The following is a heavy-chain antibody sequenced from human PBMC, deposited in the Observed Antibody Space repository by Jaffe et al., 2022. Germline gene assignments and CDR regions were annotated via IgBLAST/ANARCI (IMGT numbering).Heavy chain of an antibody. Sequence: QVQLVESGGGVVQPGGSLRLSCAASGFTFSSYGMHWVRQAPGKGLEWVAFIRYDGSYKYYADSVKGRFTISRDDSKNTLYLQMNSLRAEDTAVYYCAKDLNYYDSAGAPYWGQGTLVTVSS. CDR3: AKDLNYYDSAGAPY. CDR1: GFTFSSYG. CDR2: IRYDGSYK. J-gene: IGHJ4*02. V-gene: IGHV3-30*02. D-gene: IGHD3-22*01.